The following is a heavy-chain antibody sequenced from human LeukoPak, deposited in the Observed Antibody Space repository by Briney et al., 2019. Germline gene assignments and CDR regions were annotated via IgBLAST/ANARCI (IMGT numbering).Heavy chain of an antibody. CDR3: ARGRCSSRSCYLFDY. D-gene: IGHD2-2*01. V-gene: IGHV1-2*02. J-gene: IGHJ4*02. Sequence: GASVKVSCKASGNTFTNYYIHWVRQAPGQGLEWMGWINPNSGGTSYAQKFQGRVTMTRDTSISTAYMELSRLRSDDTAVYYCARGRCSSRSCYLFDYWGQGTLVTVSS. CDR2: INPNSGGT. CDR1: GNTFTNYY.